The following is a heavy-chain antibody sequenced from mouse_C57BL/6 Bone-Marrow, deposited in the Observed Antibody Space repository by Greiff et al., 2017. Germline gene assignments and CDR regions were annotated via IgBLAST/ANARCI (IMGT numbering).Heavy chain of an antibody. Sequence: VKLMESGPGLVAPSQSLSITCTVSGFSLTGDAISWVRQPPGKGLEWLGVIWPGGGTNYNSALKSRLSISKDNSTSQVFLKMNSLQTDDTARYYCARRGDGSSSFDYWGQGTTLTVAS. CDR1: GFSLTGDA. CDR3: ARRGDGSSSFDY. V-gene: IGHV2-9-1*01. J-gene: IGHJ2*01. CDR2: IWPGGGT. D-gene: IGHD1-1*01.